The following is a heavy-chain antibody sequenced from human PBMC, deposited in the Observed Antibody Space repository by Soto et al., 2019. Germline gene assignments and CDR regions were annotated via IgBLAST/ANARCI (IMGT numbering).Heavy chain of an antibody. CDR2: ISSSGNTI. CDR3: AKPLSPYSSSYMDY. CDR1: GFTFSDYY. J-gene: IGHJ4*02. Sequence: PGGSLRLSCAASGFTFSDYYMSWIRQAPGKGLEWVSYISSSGNTIYYADSVKGRFTISRDNAKNSLYLQMNSLRAEDTAVYYCAKPLSPYSSSYMDYWGQGTLVTVSS. D-gene: IGHD6-13*01. V-gene: IGHV3-11*01.